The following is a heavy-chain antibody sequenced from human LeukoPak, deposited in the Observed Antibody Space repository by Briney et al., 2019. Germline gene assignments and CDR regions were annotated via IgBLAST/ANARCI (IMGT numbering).Heavy chain of an antibody. J-gene: IGHJ3*02. V-gene: IGHV1-2*02. D-gene: IGHD3-10*01. Sequence: GASVKVSCKASGYTFTGYYMHWVRQAPGQGLEWMGWINPNSGGTNYAQKFQGRVTMTRDTSISTVYTELSSLRSEDTAVYYCARDRRNYGWLSAFDIWGQGTMVTVSS. CDR2: INPNSGGT. CDR1: GYTFTGYY. CDR3: ARDRRNYGWLSAFDI.